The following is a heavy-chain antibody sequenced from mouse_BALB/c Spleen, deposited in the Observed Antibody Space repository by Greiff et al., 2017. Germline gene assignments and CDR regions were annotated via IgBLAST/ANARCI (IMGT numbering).Heavy chain of an antibody. Sequence: VQLQQSGAELVKPGASVKLSCTASGFNIKDTYMHWVKQRPEQGLEWIGRIDPANGNTKYDPKFQGKATITADTSSNTAYLQLSSLTSEDTAVYYCARWAITGAMDDWGQGTSVTVSS. D-gene: IGHD2-4*01. V-gene: IGHV14-3*02. CDR1: GFNIKDTY. J-gene: IGHJ4*01. CDR2: IDPANGNT. CDR3: ARWAITGAMDD.